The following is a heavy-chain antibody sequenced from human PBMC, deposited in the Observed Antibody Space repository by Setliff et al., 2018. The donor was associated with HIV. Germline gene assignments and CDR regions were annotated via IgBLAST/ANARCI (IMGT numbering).Heavy chain of an antibody. V-gene: IGHV3-23*01. CDR3: ARTITMIQWGYYYYYMDV. CDR1: GFTFSAYA. J-gene: IGHJ6*03. D-gene: IGHD3-22*01. CDR2: TTSNGRTT. Sequence: GGSLRLSCAASGFTFSAYAMTWVRQAPGKGLEWVSATTSNGRTTDYAESVKGRFTISRDNAKNSMSLQMDSLRAEDTAVYYCARTITMIQWGYYYYYMDVWGKGATVTVSS.